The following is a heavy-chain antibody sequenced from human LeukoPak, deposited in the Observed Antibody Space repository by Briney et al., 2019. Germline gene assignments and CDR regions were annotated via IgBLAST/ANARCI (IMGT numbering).Heavy chain of an antibody. CDR2: IKQDGSEA. J-gene: IGHJ4*02. D-gene: IGHD1-26*01. CDR1: GFTFSSYW. Sequence: GGSLRLSCAASGFTFSSYWMTWVRQAPGKGLEWVANIKQDGSEAYYVDSVKGRFTVSRDNAKNSLYLQLNSLGAEDTAVYYCTTNPYGIVGATIRIDYWGQRTLVTVSS. CDR3: TTNPYGIVGATIRIDY. V-gene: IGHV3-7*01.